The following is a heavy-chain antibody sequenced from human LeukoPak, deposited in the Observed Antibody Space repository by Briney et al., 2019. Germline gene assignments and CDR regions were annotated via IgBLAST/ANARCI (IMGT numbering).Heavy chain of an antibody. V-gene: IGHV3-30*09. CDR3: ARVNSLSSGWYEFDF. Sequence: GGSLTLFCAASGLTFCSHAFLWLRQAPGKGLEWVSLISFDGSNKYYADSVKGRFAISRDNSKNTLYLQMNSRRSEDTAVYYCARVNSLSSGWYEFDFWGQGALVAVSS. CDR1: GLTFCSHA. CDR2: ISFDGSNK. J-gene: IGHJ4*02. D-gene: IGHD6-19*01.